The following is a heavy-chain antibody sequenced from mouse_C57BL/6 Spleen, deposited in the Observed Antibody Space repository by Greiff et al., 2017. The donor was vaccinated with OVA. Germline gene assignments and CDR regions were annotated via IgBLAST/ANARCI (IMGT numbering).Heavy chain of an antibody. J-gene: IGHJ4*01. V-gene: IGHV7-3*01. Sequence: VQLQQSGGGLVQPGGSLSLSCAASGFTFTDYYMSWVRQPPGKALEWLGFIRNKANGYTTEYSASVKGRFTISRDNSQSILYLQMNALRAEDSATYYCARFHYGSSYAMDYWGQGTSVTVSS. CDR2: IRNKANGYTT. CDR1: GFTFTDYY. D-gene: IGHD1-1*01. CDR3: ARFHYGSSYAMDY.